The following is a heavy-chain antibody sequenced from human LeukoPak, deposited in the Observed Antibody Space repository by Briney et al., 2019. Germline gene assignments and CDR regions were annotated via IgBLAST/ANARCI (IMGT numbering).Heavy chain of an antibody. CDR2: IYTSGST. J-gene: IGHJ4*02. V-gene: IGHV4-4*07. CDR1: GGSISSCY. Sequence: PSETLSLTCTVSGGSISSCYWSWIRQPAGKGLEWIGRIYTSGSTNYNPSLKSRVTMSVDTSKNQFSLKLSSVTAADTAVYYCARDLLYYGSGSRFDYWGQGTLVTVSS. CDR3: ARDLLYYGSGSRFDY. D-gene: IGHD3-10*01.